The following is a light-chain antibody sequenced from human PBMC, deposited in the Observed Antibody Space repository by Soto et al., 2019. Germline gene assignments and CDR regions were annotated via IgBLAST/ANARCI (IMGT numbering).Light chain of an antibody. CDR1: QSVTNSY. J-gene: IGKJ2*01. Sequence: SFLTHSPGTLSLSPGEVATLSCRAGQSVTNSYFAWYQQKPGQAPRLLIDGISSRATGIPDRFSASGSGTDFTLTITRLEHEDFVVYYCPQYSTLPHTFGPGT. CDR3: PQYSTLPHT. CDR2: GIS. V-gene: IGKV3-20*01.